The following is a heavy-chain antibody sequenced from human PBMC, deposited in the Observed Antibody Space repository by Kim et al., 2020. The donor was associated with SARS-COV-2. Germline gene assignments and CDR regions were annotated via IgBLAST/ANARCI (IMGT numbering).Heavy chain of an antibody. D-gene: IGHD3-22*01. CDR1: GFSFSSHA. CDR3: VRGSDDSRGQPDY. J-gene: IGHJ4*02. V-gene: IGHV3-64*01. Sequence: GGSLRLSCAASGFSFSSHAMHWVSQAPGKGLEYVSAISSNGGGTYYVNSVKGRFTISRDNSENTVYLRMVSLRVEDMAVYYCVRGSDDSRGQPDYWGQGTLGTVSP. CDR2: ISSNGGGT.